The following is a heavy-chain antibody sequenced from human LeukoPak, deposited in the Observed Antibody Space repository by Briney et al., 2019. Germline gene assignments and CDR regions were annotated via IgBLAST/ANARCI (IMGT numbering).Heavy chain of an antibody. V-gene: IGHV1-18*01. J-gene: IGHJ4*02. CDR3: GRSREALYSGSSLDD. D-gene: IGHD1-26*01. Sequence: GASVKVSCKAPGYTFSDYGISWVRQAPGQGLESMGWISGYNGNTNYAQKLQGRVTMTTDTSTRTAYMELRSLKSDDTAVYYCGRSREALYSGSSLDDWGQGTLVIVSS. CDR1: GYTFSDYG. CDR2: ISGYNGNT.